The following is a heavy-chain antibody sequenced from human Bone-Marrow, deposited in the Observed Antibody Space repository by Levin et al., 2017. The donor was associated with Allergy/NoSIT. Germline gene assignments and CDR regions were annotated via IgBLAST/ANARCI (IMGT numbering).Heavy chain of an antibody. J-gene: IGHJ4*02. V-gene: IGHV6-1*01. CDR2: AYYRSKWSN. D-gene: IGHD2-15*01. CDR1: GDSISSDNVA. CDR3: ARGRYSAFDY. Sequence: SCTISGDSISSDNVAWNWIRQSPSRGLEWLGRAYYRSKWSNDYAVSVKSRITVNPDPSKNQISLQLNSVTPEDSAVYYCARGRYSAFDYWGQGTLVTVSS.